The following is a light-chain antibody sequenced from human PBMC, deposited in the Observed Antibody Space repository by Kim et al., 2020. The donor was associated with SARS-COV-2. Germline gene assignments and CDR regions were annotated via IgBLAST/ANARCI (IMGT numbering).Light chain of an antibody. Sequence: DIQMTQSPSSLSASVGDRVTITCRTSQNINSHLNWYQQKPGKAPKLLIYATSTLQSGVPSRFSGSGSGTDFTLTISSLHPDDFATYYCQQSYSTLHTFGQGTKLEI. CDR1: QNINSH. CDR2: ATS. CDR3: QQSYSTLHT. J-gene: IGKJ2*01. V-gene: IGKV1-39*01.